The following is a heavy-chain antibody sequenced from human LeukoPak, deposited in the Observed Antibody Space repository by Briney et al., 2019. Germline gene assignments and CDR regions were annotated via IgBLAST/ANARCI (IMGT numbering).Heavy chain of an antibody. CDR2: IIPIFGTA. CDR3: ASFMTPNRQLLHDY. J-gene: IGHJ4*02. V-gene: IGHV1-69*01. Sequence: SVKVSCXASGGTFSSYAISWVRQAPGQGLEWMGGIIPIFGTANYAQKFQGRVTITADESTSTAYMELSSLRSEDTAVYYCASFMTPNRQLLHDYWGQGTLVTVSS. D-gene: IGHD2-2*01. CDR1: GGTFSSYA.